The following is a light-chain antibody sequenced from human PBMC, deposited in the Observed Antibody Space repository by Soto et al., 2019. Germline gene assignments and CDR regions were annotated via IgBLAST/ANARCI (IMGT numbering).Light chain of an antibody. CDR3: SSYAGSNNFVV. CDR2: EVS. CDR1: SSDVGGYNY. J-gene: IGLJ2*01. Sequence: QSVPTQPPSASGSPGQSVTISCTGTSSDVGGYNYVSWYQQHPDKAPKLMIYEVSKRPSGVPDRFSGSKSGNTASLTVSGLQAEDEADYYCSSYAGSNNFVVFGGGTKLTVL. V-gene: IGLV2-8*01.